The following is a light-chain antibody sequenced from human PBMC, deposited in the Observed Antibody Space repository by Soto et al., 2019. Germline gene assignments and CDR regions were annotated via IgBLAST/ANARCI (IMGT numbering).Light chain of an antibody. V-gene: IGKV3-20*01. Sequence: EIVLTQSPGTLSLSPGERAALSCRASQSVSSSYLAWYQQKPGQAPRLLIYGASSRATGIPDRFTGSGSGTDFTLTISRLEPEDFAVFYCHQYGSSPQKFGQGTKVDI. CDR2: GAS. J-gene: IGKJ1*01. CDR3: HQYGSSPQK. CDR1: QSVSSSY.